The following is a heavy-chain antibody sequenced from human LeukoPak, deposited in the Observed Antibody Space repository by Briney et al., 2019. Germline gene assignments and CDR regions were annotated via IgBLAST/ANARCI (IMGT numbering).Heavy chain of an antibody. J-gene: IGHJ4*02. V-gene: IGHV1-8*01. CDR3: ARGAGRSRVYTYFDY. CDR1: GYTFTSYD. CDR2: MNPNSGNT. D-gene: IGHD3-10*01. Sequence: ASVKVSCKASGYTFTSYDINWVRQATGQGLEWMGWMNPNSGNTGYAQKFQGRVTMTRNTSISTAYMELRSLRSDDTAVYYCARGAGRSRVYTYFDYWGQGTLVTVSS.